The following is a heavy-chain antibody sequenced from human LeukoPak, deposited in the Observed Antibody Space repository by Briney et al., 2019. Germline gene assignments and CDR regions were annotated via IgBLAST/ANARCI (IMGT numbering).Heavy chain of an antibody. D-gene: IGHD6-13*01. CDR3: ARGSSSWLDYYIDV. CDR2: IYYSGTT. CDR1: GGSISSGGYS. V-gene: IGHV4-30-4*07. Sequence: SETLSLTCAVSGGSISSGGYSWTWIRQPPGKGLECIGHIYYSGTTYYNPSLKSRVTVSLDTSKNQFSLRLTSVTAADTAVYYCARGSSSWLDYYIDVWAKGTTVTVSS. J-gene: IGHJ6*03.